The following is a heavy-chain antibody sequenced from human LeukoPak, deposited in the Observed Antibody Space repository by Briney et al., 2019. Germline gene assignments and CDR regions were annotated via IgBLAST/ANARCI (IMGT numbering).Heavy chain of an antibody. CDR1: GFTFYNYV. Sequence: KAGGSLRLSCAASGFTFYNYVMSWVRQTPGKGLEWVSLISVNGGRASYADSVKGRFTVSRDNSENTLYLQMNSLRAEDTAVYYCAKATRPIDSNSWYSVLDCWGQGTLVTVSS. CDR2: ISVNGGRA. J-gene: IGHJ4*02. D-gene: IGHD6-13*01. CDR3: AKATRPIDSNSWYSVLDC. V-gene: IGHV3-23*01.